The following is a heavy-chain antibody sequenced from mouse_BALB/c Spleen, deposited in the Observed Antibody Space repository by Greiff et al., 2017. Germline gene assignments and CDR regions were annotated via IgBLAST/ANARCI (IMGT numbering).Heavy chain of an antibody. V-gene: IGHV1-7*01. Sequence: VQLLQSGAELVQPGASVKMSCKASGYTFTCYWMHWVKQTPGQGLEWIGYINPSTGYTEYNHKFKDKAKLTADKSSSTVYMQLSSLTSEDTAVYNGARHSDATTTRIYDSNYEGGLDYGGQGTTLTVAS. D-gene: IGHD2-3*01. J-gene: IGHJ2*01. CDR2: INPSTGYT. CDR1: GYTFTCYW. CDR3: ARHSDATTTRIYDSNYEGGLDY.